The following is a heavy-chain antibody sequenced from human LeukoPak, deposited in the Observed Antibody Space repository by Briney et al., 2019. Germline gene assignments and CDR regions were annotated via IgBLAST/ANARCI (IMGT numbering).Heavy chain of an antibody. D-gene: IGHD3-10*01. Sequence: SETLSLTCTVSGGSISSSSYYWGWIRQHPGKGLEWIGYIYYSGSTYYNPSLKSRVTISVDTSKNQFSLKLSSVTAADTAVYYCARGRITMVRGVITRGPSQNFDYWGQGTLVTVSS. CDR3: ARGRITMVRGVITRGPSQNFDY. V-gene: IGHV4-31*03. CDR1: GGSISSSSYY. CDR2: IYYSGST. J-gene: IGHJ4*02.